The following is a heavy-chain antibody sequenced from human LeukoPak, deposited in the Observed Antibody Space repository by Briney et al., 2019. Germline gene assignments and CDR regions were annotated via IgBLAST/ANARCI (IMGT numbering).Heavy chain of an antibody. J-gene: IGHJ3*02. V-gene: IGHV1-46*01. CDR3: ARDSNDAFDI. CDR1: GGTFSSYA. Sequence: GSSVKVSCKASGGTFSSYAISWVRQAPGQGLEWMGIINPSGGSTSYAQKFQGRVTMTRDTSTSTVYMELSSLRSEDTAVYYCARDSNDAFDIWGQGTMVTVSS. CDR2: INPSGGST.